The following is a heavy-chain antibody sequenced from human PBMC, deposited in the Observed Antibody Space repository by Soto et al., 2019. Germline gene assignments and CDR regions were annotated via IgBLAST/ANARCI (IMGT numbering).Heavy chain of an antibody. D-gene: IGHD3-16*01. J-gene: IGHJ4*02. V-gene: IGHV4-59*01. CDR1: AASFSKYY. CDR2: IYFNGNT. Sequence: LSLTCTVSAASFSKYYWSWIRQPPGKGLEWIGYIYFNGNTNYNPSLKMRVTISIDTSKKQISLNLTSVTDADTAVYYCASVTFGGVVLAHWGQGTLVTVSS. CDR3: ASVTFGGVVLAH.